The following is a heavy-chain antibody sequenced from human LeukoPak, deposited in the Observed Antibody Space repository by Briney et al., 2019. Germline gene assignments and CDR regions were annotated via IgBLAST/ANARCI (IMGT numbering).Heavy chain of an antibody. J-gene: IGHJ6*02. CDR2: ISGDGSIT. CDR3: ARDLKWGVLGYSYGSGMDV. V-gene: IGHV3-74*01. D-gene: IGHD5-18*01. CDR1: GFTISGYW. Sequence: PGGSLRLSCAASGFTISGYWMHWVRQAPGKGLVWVSRISGDGSITAYADSVKGRFTISRDNAKNTLYLQMNSLRAEDTAVYFCARDLKWGVLGYSYGSGMDVWGQGTTVTVSS.